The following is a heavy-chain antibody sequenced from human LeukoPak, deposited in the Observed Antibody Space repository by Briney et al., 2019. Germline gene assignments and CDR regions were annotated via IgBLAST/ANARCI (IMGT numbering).Heavy chain of an antibody. CDR1: GGSISSSSYY. J-gene: IGHJ5*02. CDR3: ARLAGGFDP. CDR2: IYYSGST. Sequence: SETLSLTCTVSGGSISSSSYYWGWIRQPPGKGLEWIGSIYYSGSTYYNPSLKSRVTISVDTSKNQFSLKLSSVTAADTAVYYCARLAGGFDPWGQGTLVTVSS. V-gene: IGHV4-39*01. D-gene: IGHD3-10*01.